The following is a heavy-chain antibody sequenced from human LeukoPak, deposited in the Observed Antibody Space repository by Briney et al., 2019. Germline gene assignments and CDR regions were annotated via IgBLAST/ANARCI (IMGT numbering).Heavy chain of an antibody. CDR1: GYSFTSYW. J-gene: IGHJ4*02. CDR2: IYPGDSDT. D-gene: IGHD5-18*01. Sequence: GESLKISCKGSGYSFTSYWIGWVRQMPGKGLEWMGIIYPGDSDTRYSPSFQGQVTISADKSISTAYLQWSSLKASDTAMYYCARAILVDTAMDDLNYWGQGTLVTVSS. V-gene: IGHV5-51*01. CDR3: ARAILVDTAMDDLNY.